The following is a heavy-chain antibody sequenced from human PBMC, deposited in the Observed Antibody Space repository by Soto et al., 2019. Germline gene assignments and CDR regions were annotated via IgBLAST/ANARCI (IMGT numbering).Heavy chain of an antibody. CDR3: ARGPPLWFGELYCYGMDV. CDR1: GFTFSSYA. J-gene: IGHJ6*02. Sequence: QVQLVESGGGVVQPGRSLRLSGAASGFTFSSYAMHWVRQAPGKGLEWVAVISYDGSNKYYADSVKGRFTISRDNSKNTLYLQMISLRAEDTAVYYCARGPPLWFGELYCYGMDVWGQGTTVTVSS. CDR2: ISYDGSNK. V-gene: IGHV3-30-3*01. D-gene: IGHD3-10*01.